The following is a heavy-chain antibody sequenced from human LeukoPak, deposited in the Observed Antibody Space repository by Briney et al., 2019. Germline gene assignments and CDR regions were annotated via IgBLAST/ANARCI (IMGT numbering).Heavy chain of an antibody. CDR3: TRDWDHYDFDS. Sequence: GGSLRLSCAASEFTFSSYWMHWVRQAPGKGLVWVSHIDADGISTSYADSVKGRFTISRDNAKNILYLQMNSLRAEDTAVYYCTRDWDHYDFDSWGQGVLVTVSS. CDR1: EFTFSSYW. V-gene: IGHV3-74*01. CDR2: IDADGIST. D-gene: IGHD3-3*01. J-gene: IGHJ5*01.